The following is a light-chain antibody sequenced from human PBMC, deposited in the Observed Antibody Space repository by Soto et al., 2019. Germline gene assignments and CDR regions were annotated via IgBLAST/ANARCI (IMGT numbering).Light chain of an antibody. J-gene: IGKJ2*01. CDR1: QNINNW. Sequence: DFQMTQSPSTLSASVGDRVTITCRASQNINNWLAWYQQKPGKAPKLLIYEASNLQSGVPSRFSGSGSGTEFILTISRLQPDDFATYYCQQYNSYSYTFGQGTKLEIK. CDR2: EAS. CDR3: QQYNSYSYT. V-gene: IGKV1-5*03.